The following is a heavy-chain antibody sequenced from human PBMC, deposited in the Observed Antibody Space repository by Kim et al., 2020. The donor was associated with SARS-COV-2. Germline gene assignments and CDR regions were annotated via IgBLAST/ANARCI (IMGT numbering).Heavy chain of an antibody. CDR3: AANLYCSGGSCYWFDY. Sequence: GGSLRLSCAASGFTFSSYGMHWVRQAPGKGLEWVAVISYDGSNKYYADSVKGRFTISRDNSKNTLYLQMNSLRAEDTAVYYCAANLYCSGGSCYWFDYWGQGTLVTVSS. J-gene: IGHJ4*02. CDR2: ISYDGSNK. D-gene: IGHD2-15*01. V-gene: IGHV3-30*03. CDR1: GFTFSSYG.